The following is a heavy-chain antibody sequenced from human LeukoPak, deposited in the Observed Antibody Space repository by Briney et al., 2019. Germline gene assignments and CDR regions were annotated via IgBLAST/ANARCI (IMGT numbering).Heavy chain of an antibody. J-gene: IGHJ6*03. CDR1: GGSISSYY. V-gene: IGHV4-4*07. D-gene: IGHD1-14*01. CDR2: IYTSGST. CDR3: ARATLGRGTVYYYYYMDV. Sequence: PSETLSLTCTVSGGSISSYYWSWIRQPAGKGLEWIGRIYTSGSTNYNPSLESRVTMSVDTSKNQFSLKLSSVTAADTAVYYCARATLGRGTVYYYYYMDVWGKGTTVTISS.